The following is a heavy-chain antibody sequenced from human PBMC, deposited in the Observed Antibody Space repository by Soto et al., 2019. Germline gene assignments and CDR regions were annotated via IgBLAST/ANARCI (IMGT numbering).Heavy chain of an antibody. CDR1: GFTFSNYI. Sequence: QLQLVESGGGVVXXXXSLRLSCAASGFTFSNYILHWVRQAPGKGLEWVAFISYDGSNKDYADSMKGRFTISRDNSKNTLYLQLSSLRPEDTAVYYCAGGDTYYAMGVWGQGTTVTVSS. D-gene: IGHD5-18*01. J-gene: IGHJ6*02. CDR3: AGGDTYYAMGV. V-gene: IGHV3-30-3*01. CDR2: ISYDGSNK.